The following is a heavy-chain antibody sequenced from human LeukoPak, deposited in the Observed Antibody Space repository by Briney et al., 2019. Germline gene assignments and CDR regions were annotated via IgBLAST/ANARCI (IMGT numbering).Heavy chain of an antibody. J-gene: IGHJ3*02. D-gene: IGHD3-22*01. CDR2: IGTTGDT. V-gene: IGHV3-13*04. Sequence: GGSLRLSCAASGFTFSSYDMHWLRQPTGKGLEWVSGIGTTGDTYYPGSVKGRFTISRENAKNALYLQMNSLRAGDTAVYYCARGLYYYDSSGYYGDTFDIWGQGTMVIVSS. CDR3: ARGLYYYDSSGYYGDTFDI. CDR1: GFTFSSYD.